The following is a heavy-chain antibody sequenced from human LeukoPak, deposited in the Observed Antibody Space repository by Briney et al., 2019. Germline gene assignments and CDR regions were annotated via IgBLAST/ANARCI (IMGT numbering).Heavy chain of an antibody. J-gene: IGHJ4*02. CDR1: GGSMSSHY. CDR2: IYYTGST. CDR3: ARGTTVSDY. Sequence: SETLSLTCTVSGGSMSSHYWSWVRQPPEKGPEWIGYIYYTGSTNYNPSLKSRVTISVDMSKNQFSLKLSAVTAADTAMYYCARGTTVSDYWGQGTLVTVSS. V-gene: IGHV4-59*11. D-gene: IGHD4-11*01.